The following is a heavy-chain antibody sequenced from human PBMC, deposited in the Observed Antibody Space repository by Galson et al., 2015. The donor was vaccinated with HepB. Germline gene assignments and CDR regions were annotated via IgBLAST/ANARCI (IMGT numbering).Heavy chain of an antibody. CDR1: GYSFTSYW. D-gene: IGHD2-2*01. J-gene: IGHJ5*02. CDR3: ARGIVVVPAGVRDNWFDP. V-gene: IGHV5-10-1*01. CDR2: IDPSDSYT. Sequence: QSGAEVKKPGESLRISCKGSGYSFTSYWISWVRQMPGKGLEWMGRIDPSDSYTNYSPSFQGHVTISADKSISTAYLQWSSLKASDTAMYYCARGIVVVPAGVRDNWFDPWGQGTLVTVSS.